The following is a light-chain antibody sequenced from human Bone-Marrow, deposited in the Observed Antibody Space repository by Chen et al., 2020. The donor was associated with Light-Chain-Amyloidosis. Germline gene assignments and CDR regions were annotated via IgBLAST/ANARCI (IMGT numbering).Light chain of an antibody. Sequence: NELTQPPPVAVSPGQPASITCSGNILAQHFAYWYQQKPGQAPVAVMFKDSERPSGSPERFTGASSGTLVTMAIRGVQAEDEADYYCQSADTNGVVFGGGTKLIVL. CDR2: KDS. CDR3: QSADTNGVV. CDR1: ILAQHF. J-gene: IGLJ2*01. V-gene: IGLV3-25*03.